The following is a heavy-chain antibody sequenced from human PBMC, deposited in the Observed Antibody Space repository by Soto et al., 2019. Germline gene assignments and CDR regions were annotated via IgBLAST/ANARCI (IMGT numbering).Heavy chain of an antibody. CDR2: IYYSGST. D-gene: IGHD6-13*01. CDR3: ARAKKGIAAAENWFDP. Sequence: QVQLQESGPGLVKPSQTLSLTCTVSGGSISSGGYYWSRIRQHPGKGLEWIGYIYYSGSTYYNPSLKSRVTISVDTSKNQFSLKLSSVTAADTAVYYCARAKKGIAAAENWFDPWGQGTLVTVSS. CDR1: GGSISSGGYY. J-gene: IGHJ5*02. V-gene: IGHV4-31*03.